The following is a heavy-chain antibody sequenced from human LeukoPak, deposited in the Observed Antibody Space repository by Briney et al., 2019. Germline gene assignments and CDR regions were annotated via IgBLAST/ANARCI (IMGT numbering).Heavy chain of an antibody. CDR2: INTYSGVT. Sequence: ASVKVSCKASGYTFTGNYIHWVRQAPGQGVEWMGWINTYSGVTNYAQKFQGRVTMTRDTSISTAYMELSRLRSDDTAVYYCARGFDTALGYWGQGTLVTVSS. CDR3: ARGFDTALGY. CDR1: GYTFTGNY. V-gene: IGHV1-2*02. D-gene: IGHD5-18*01. J-gene: IGHJ4*02.